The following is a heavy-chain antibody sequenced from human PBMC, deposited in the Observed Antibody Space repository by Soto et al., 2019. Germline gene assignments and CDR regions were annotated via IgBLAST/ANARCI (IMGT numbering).Heavy chain of an antibody. CDR3: ARGGSGYVWFNEF. Sequence: QEQLVQSGAEVKKSGSSVKVSCKDTGDLFSSYAVSWVRQAPGQGLEWMGGIIPVFDTVYYAQKFQGRVTITADESTNTAYMELSSLRSEVTAMYYCARGGSGYVWFNEFWGQGTLVTVSS. D-gene: IGHD3-22*01. V-gene: IGHV1-69*01. CDR1: GDLFSSYA. J-gene: IGHJ4*02. CDR2: IIPVFDTV.